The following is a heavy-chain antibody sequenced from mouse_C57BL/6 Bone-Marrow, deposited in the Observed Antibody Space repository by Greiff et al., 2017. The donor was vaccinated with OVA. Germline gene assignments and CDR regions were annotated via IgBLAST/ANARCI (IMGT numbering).Heavy chain of an antibody. CDR2: IYPGDGDT. Sequence: FQLQQSGPKLVKPGASVTISCKASGYAFSSSWVNWVKRRPGKGLGWFGRIYPGDGDTNYNGKFKGKATLTADKSSSTAYMQLSSLTSEDSAVFCCARYDGYYVWFAYWGQGTLVTVSA. J-gene: IGHJ3*01. D-gene: IGHD2-3*01. CDR3: ARYDGYYVWFAY. CDR1: GYAFSSSW. V-gene: IGHV1-82*01.